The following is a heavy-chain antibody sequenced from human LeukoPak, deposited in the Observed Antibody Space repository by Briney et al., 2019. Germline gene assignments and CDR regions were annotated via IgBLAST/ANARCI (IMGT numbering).Heavy chain of an antibody. Sequence: GGSLRLSCAASGFTFNNYAMRWIRQAPGKGLEWVSSISRSGSTKYYADPVKGRFTISRDNAKNSLFLQMNSLRAEDTAVYYCAKDRCSNGVGCYYYYMDVWGKGTTVTISS. CDR2: ISRSGSTK. CDR3: AKDRCSNGVGCYYYYMDV. CDR1: GFTFNNYA. D-gene: IGHD2-8*01. V-gene: IGHV3-11*04. J-gene: IGHJ6*03.